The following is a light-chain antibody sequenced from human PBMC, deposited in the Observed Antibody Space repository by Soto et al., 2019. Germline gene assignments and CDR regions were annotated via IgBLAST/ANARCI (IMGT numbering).Light chain of an antibody. CDR2: DVS. CDR3: SSYTSSSTLLYV. Sequence: ALTQPASVSGSPGQSITISCTGTSSDVGGYNYVSWYQQHPGKAPKLMIYDVSNRPSGVSNRFSGSKSGNTASLTISGLQAEDEADYYCSSYTSSSTLLYVFGTGTQLTVL. CDR1: SSDVGGYNY. V-gene: IGLV2-14*01. J-gene: IGLJ1*01.